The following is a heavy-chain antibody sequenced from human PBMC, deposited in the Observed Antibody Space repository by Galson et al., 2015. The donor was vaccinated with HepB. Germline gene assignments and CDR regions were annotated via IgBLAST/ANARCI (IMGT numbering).Heavy chain of an antibody. Sequence: SLRLSCAASGFTFSSYSMNWVRQAPGKGLEWVSSISSSSSYIYYADSVKGRFTISRDNAKNSLYLQMNSLRAEDTAVYYCARARGYSYGYPFDYWGQGTLVTVSS. D-gene: IGHD5-18*01. CDR1: GFTFSSYS. CDR2: ISSSSSYI. V-gene: IGHV3-21*01. CDR3: ARARGYSYGYPFDY. J-gene: IGHJ4*02.